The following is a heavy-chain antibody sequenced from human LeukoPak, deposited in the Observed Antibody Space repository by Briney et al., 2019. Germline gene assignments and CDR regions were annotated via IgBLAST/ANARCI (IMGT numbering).Heavy chain of an antibody. J-gene: IGHJ4*02. Sequence: SETLSLTCAVYGGSFSGYYWSWIRQPPGKGLEWIGEINHSGSTNYTPSLKSRVTISLDTSKNQFSLKLSSVTAADTAVYYCARHLLTVVTLEEIFDYWGQGTLVTVSS. V-gene: IGHV4-34*01. D-gene: IGHD4-23*01. CDR2: INHSGST. CDR3: ARHLLTVVTLEEIFDY. CDR1: GGSFSGYY.